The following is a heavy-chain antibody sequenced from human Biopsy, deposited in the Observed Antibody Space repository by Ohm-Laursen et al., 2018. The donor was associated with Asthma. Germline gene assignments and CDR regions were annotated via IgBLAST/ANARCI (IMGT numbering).Heavy chain of an antibody. CDR3: GHIGDRGYDWAPPYHYYGVDV. Sequence: TQTLTLTCTFSGFSVETSGVAVGWIRQPPGKALEWLALISWNDDRRYRSSLQSRLTITKVASKNQVVLTMTNMDPVDTATYYCGHIGDRGYDWAPPYHYYGVDVWGLGTTVTVSS. D-gene: IGHD1-1*01. V-gene: IGHV2-5*01. J-gene: IGHJ6*02. CDR1: GFSVETSGVA. CDR2: ISWNDDR.